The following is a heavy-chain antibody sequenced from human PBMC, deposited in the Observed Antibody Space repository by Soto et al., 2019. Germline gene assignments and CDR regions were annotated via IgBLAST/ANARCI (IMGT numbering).Heavy chain of an antibody. CDR3: ARGGGYCSGGSCEDAFDI. CDR1: GYTFTGYY. J-gene: IGHJ3*02. CDR2: INPNSGGT. V-gene: IGHV1-2*04. D-gene: IGHD2-15*01. Sequence: ASVKVSCKASGYTFTGYYMHWVRQAPGQGLEWMGWINPNSGGTNYAQKFQGWVTMTRDTSISTAYMELSRLRSDDTAVYYCARGGGYCSGGSCEDAFDIWGQGTMVTVSS.